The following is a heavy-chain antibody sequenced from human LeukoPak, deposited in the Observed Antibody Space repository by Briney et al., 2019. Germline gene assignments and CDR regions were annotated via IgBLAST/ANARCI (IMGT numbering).Heavy chain of an antibody. D-gene: IGHD3-10*01. CDR1: GGSISSYY. V-gene: IGHV4-59*08. Sequence: SETLSLTCTVSGGSISSYYWSWIRQPPGKGLEWIGYTYYSGSTNYNPSLKSRVTISVDTSKNQFSLKLSSVTAADTAVYYCARQGRPLRITMVRGLNWFDPWGQGTLVTVSS. CDR2: TYYSGST. J-gene: IGHJ5*02. CDR3: ARQGRPLRITMVRGLNWFDP.